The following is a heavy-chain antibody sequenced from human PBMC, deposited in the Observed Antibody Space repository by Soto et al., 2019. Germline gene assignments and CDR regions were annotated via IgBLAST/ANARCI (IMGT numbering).Heavy chain of an antibody. V-gene: IGHV1-2*02. J-gene: IGHJ5*02. Sequence: GASVKVSCKASGYTFTGYFIHWVRQAPGQGLEWMGWINPNSGATKYAQKFQGRGTMTRDTSISTAYMELTLLRSDDTAIYYCARGGGTILAPLPWGEGTLVTVSS. CDR3: ARGGGTILAPLP. CDR1: GYTFTGYF. D-gene: IGHD3-3*01. CDR2: INPNSGAT.